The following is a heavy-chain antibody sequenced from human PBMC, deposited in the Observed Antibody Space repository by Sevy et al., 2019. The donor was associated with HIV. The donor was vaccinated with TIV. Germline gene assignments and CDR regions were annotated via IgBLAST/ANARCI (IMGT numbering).Heavy chain of an antibody. V-gene: IGHV1-18*01. CDR1: GYTFSIYR. D-gene: IGHD2-15*01. Sequence: ASVKVSCKVSGYTFSIYRITWVRQAPGQGLEWMGWISPHTGDTKFAENFQDRVTMSTDTSTATAYMELSSLRSADTAVYYCARAFCTSGRCYSLAYWGQGTLVTVSS. J-gene: IGHJ4*02. CDR3: ARAFCTSGRCYSLAY. CDR2: ISPHTGDT.